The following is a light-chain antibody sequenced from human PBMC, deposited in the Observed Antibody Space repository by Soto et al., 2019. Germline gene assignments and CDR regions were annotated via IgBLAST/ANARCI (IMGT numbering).Light chain of an antibody. CDR1: SSDVAGYNY. V-gene: IGLV2-14*01. Sequence: QSALNQPAPMSGSTGQSITTPCTGPSSDVAGYNYVCWXQQHPGKAPKLLIYEVNNRPSGRSTRFSCSKSGNTAQLSLSWLQAENPAELHCSSYTSSSTYLCGTGTKVTGL. CDR3: SSYTSSSTYL. J-gene: IGLJ1*01. CDR2: EVN.